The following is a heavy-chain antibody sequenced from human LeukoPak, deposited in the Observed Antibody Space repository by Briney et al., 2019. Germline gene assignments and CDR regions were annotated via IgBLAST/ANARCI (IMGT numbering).Heavy chain of an antibody. Sequence: ASVKVSCKASGGTFSSYAISWVRQAPGQGLEWMGGIIPIFGTANYAQKFQGRVTITADESTSTAYMELSSLRSEDTAVYYCAREYCSGGRCPFGWYFDYWGQGTLVTVSS. D-gene: IGHD2-15*01. CDR3: AREYCSGGRCPFGWYFDY. CDR2: IIPIFGTA. J-gene: IGHJ4*02. V-gene: IGHV1-69*13. CDR1: GGTFSSYA.